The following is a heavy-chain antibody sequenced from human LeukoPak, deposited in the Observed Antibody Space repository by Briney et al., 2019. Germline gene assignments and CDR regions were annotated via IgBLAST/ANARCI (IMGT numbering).Heavy chain of an antibody. CDR2: IGGRGGST. D-gene: IGHD3-16*01. CDR1: GFTFSSFT. V-gene: IGHV3-23*01. CDR3: GKEGGA. J-gene: IGHJ5*02. Sequence: GGSLRLSCAASGFTFSSFTMTWVRQAPGKGLEWVSAIGGRGGSTYYADSLEGRFTIARDNSKDMVYLQMNSLKVEVTAIYYCGKEGGAWGQGTKVTVSS.